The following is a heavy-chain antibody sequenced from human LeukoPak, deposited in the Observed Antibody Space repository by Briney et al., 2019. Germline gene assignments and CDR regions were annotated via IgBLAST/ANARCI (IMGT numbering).Heavy chain of an antibody. D-gene: IGHD2/OR15-2a*01. J-gene: IGHJ6*02. CDR3: ARDRLLRLQYGMDV. CDR1: GYTFTSYY. Sequence: ASVKVSCKASGYTFTSYYKHWVRQAPGQGLEWMGIINPSGGSTRYAQKFQGRVTMTSDTSTSTVYMELSSLRSEDTAVYYCARDRLLRLQYGMDVWGQGTTVTVSS. V-gene: IGHV1-46*01. CDR2: INPSGGST.